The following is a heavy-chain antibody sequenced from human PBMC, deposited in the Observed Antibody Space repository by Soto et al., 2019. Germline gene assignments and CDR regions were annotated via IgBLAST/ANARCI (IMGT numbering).Heavy chain of an antibody. CDR3: AGTYYDFWSGYPNGIDV. CDR1: GYTFTSYG. CDR2: ISAYNGNT. V-gene: IGHV1-18*01. Sequence: ASVKVSCKASGYTFTSYGISWVRQAPGQGLEWMGWISAYNGNTNYAQKLQGRVTMTTDTSTSTAYMELRSLRSDDTAVYYCAGTYYDFWSGYPNGIDVWGQGTTVTVSS. J-gene: IGHJ6*02. D-gene: IGHD3-3*01.